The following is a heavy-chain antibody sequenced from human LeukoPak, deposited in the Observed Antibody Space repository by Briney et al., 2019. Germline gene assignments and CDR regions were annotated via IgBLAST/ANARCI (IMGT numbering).Heavy chain of an antibody. Sequence: ASVKVSCKTSGYTFTRYYMNWVRQAPGQGLEWMGIINPSIGSTSYAQKFQGRVTMTRDTSTSTVYMELSSLTFEDTAVYYCARGDPRDSGSDFDDWGQGTLVTVSS. J-gene: IGHJ4*02. CDR2: INPSIGST. CDR1: GYTFTRYY. D-gene: IGHD3-10*01. V-gene: IGHV1-46*01. CDR3: ARGDPRDSGSDFDD.